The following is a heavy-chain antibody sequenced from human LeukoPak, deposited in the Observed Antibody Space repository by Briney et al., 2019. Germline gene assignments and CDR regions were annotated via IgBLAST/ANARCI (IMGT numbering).Heavy chain of an antibody. CDR3: ARRFDY. V-gene: IGHV3-48*01. CDR2: IDSGSNNM. CDR1: GFTFSTYS. J-gene: IGHJ4*02. Sequence: GGSLGLSCAASGFTFSTYSMNWVRQAPGKGLEWVSDIDSGSNNMHYADSVKGRFTISRDDAKNSLYLQMDSLRAEDTAVYCCARRFDYWGQGTLVTVSS.